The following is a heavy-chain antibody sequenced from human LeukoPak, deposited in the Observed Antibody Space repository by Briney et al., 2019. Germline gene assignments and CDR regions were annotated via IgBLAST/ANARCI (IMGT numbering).Heavy chain of an antibody. CDR2: IYYSGST. V-gene: IGHV4-31*03. D-gene: IGHD7-27*01. CDR1: GGSISNDGYY. Sequence: PSQTLSLTCNVSGGSISNDGYYWSWIRQHPGKGLEWLGYIYYSGSTYYNPSLKSRVTLSVDASKSQFSLRLSSVTAADTAVYYCARDLTGDQFFDPWGQGTLVTVPS. J-gene: IGHJ5*02. CDR3: ARDLTGDQFFDP.